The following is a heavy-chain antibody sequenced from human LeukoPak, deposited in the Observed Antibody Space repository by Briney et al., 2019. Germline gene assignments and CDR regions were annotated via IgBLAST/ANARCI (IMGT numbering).Heavy chain of an antibody. CDR1: GGSISGCSYY. D-gene: IGHD4-11*01. CDR2: IYSGGET. J-gene: IGHJ4*02. V-gene: IGHV4-39*02. CDR3: VRDYSNFVQGD. Sequence: SETLCLTCTVSGGSISGCSYYWDWIRQPPGKGLEWIGSIYSGGETHYNPSLNSRVTIFLDTSKNRFSLNLISVTATDTAVYYCVRDYSNFVQGDWGQGTLVTVSS.